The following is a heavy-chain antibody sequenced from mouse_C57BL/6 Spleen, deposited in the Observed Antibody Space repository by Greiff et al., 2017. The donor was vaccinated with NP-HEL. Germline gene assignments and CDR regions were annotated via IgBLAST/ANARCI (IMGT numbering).Heavy chain of an antibody. CDR2: INPSSGNT. D-gene: IGHD1-1*01. V-gene: IGHV1-7*01. CDR1: GYTFTDYW. CDR3: ARRGDCYGSSHYFDV. J-gene: IGHJ1*03. Sequence: VQLQQSGAELAKPGASVKLSCKASGYTFTDYWMHWVKQRPGQGLEWIGYINPSSGNTKYNQKFKDKATLTADKSSSTAYMELTRLTFEASAVYYCARRGDCYGSSHYFDVWGKGTTVTVSS.